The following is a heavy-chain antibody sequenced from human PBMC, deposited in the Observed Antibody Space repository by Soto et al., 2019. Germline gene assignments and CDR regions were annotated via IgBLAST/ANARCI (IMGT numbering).Heavy chain of an antibody. V-gene: IGHV1-2*02. J-gene: IGHJ4*02. CDR3: ARGGYYYDSSAYYRPFDY. CDR1: GYTFTGYY. D-gene: IGHD3-22*01. Sequence: QVQLVQSGAEVKKPGASVKVSCKASGYTFTGYYMHWVRQAPGQGLEWMGWINPNSGGTNYAQKFQGRVTMTRSTSISTAYMELSSLRSEDTAVYYCARGGYYYDSSAYYRPFDYWGQGTLVTVSS. CDR2: INPNSGGT.